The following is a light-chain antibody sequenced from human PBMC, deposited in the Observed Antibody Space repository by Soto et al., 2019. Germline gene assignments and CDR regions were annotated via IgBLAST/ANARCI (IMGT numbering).Light chain of an antibody. CDR1: SGHSSYA. J-gene: IGLJ3*02. V-gene: IGLV4-69*01. CDR3: QTWGTGIEV. Sequence: QSVLTQSPSASASLGASVKLTCTLSSGHSSYAIAWHQQRPDKGPRYLMKVNSDGSHSKGDGIPDRFSGSSSGAERYLTISSLQSEDEADYYCQTWGTGIEVFGGGTKLTVL. CDR2: VNSDGSH.